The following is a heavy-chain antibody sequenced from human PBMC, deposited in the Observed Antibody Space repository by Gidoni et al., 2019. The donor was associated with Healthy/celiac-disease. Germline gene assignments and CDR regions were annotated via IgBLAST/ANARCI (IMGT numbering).Heavy chain of an antibody. V-gene: IGHV1-18*01. CDR1: GYTFTSYG. CDR2: ISAYNGNT. Sequence: QVQLVQSGAEVKKHGASVKVSCKDSGYTFTSYGISWVRPAPGQGLEWMGWISAYNGNTNYAQKLQGRVTMTTDTSTSTAYMELRSLRSDDTAVYYCARATYYDILSGYYRSGDYYYYGMDVWGQGTTVTVSS. D-gene: IGHD3-9*01. J-gene: IGHJ6*02. CDR3: ARATYYDILSGYYRSGDYYYYGMDV.